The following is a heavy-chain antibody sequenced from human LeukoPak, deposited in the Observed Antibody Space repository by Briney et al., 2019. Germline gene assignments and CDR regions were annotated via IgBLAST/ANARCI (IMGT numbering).Heavy chain of an antibody. D-gene: IGHD2-21*02. V-gene: IGHV3-30*18. J-gene: IGHJ1*01. Sequence: PGRSLTLSCAASGFTFSSSGMHWVRQAPGKGLEWVASVSYDGGKKYYADSVKGRFTISRDNSKNTLYLQMNSLRAEDTAVYYCAKPAYCGGDCYSSPFQHWGQGTLVTVSS. CDR2: VSYDGGKK. CDR3: AKPAYCGGDCYSSPFQH. CDR1: GFTFSSSG.